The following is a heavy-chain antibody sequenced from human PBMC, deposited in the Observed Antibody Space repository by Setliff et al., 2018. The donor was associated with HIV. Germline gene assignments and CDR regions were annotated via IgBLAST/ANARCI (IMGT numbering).Heavy chain of an antibody. CDR2: IYPDDSAT. V-gene: IGHV5-51*01. CDR3: AKHGFERKSPYNWFDS. Sequence: GESLKISCQGFGYSFSDNWIGWVRQKPGKGLEWMGIIYPDDSATRYSPSFQGRVTISADKFINTAYMRWRSLRASDTAMYFCAKHGFERKSPYNWFDSWGQGTLVTVSS. CDR1: GYSFSDNW. J-gene: IGHJ5*01. D-gene: IGHD3-9*01.